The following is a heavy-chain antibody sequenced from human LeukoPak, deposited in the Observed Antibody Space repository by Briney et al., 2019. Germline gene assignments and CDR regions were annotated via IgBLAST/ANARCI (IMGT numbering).Heavy chain of an antibody. Sequence: PGGSLRLSCTASGFTFSSYALTWVRQAPGMGPEWVGFISSTAYGGTAEYAASVRGRFTISRDDSKSIAFLQMNSLKTEDTAMYYCSRGAVPPDYWGQGTLVTVSS. CDR1: GFTFSSYA. D-gene: IGHD4-17*01. V-gene: IGHV3-49*04. CDR3: SRGAVPPDY. CDR2: ISSTAYGGTA. J-gene: IGHJ4*02.